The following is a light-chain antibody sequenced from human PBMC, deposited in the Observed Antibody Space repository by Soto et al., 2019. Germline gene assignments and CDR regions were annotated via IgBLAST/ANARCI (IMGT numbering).Light chain of an antibody. CDR2: GAS. CDR3: QQRSNWLT. J-gene: IGKJ4*01. Sequence: EIVMTQSPATLSVSPGERATLSCRASQSVDSNLAWYQQTPGQPPRLLISGASIRATATPDRFSGSGSGTDFTLTISSLEPEDFAVYYCQQRSNWLTFGGGTKGDI. V-gene: IGKV3-11*01. CDR1: QSVDSN.